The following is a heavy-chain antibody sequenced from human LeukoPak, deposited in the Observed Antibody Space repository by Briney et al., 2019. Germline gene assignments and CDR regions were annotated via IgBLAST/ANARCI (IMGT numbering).Heavy chain of an antibody. CDR2: IRYDGRNK. D-gene: IGHD3-10*01. V-gene: IGHV3-30*02. J-gene: IGHJ4*02. Sequence: GGSLRLSCAACVFTFSSYGMHWVRQAPGKGLEWVAYIRYDGRNKYYADSVKGRFTSSRDNSKNTLYLQMNSLRAEDTAVYYCAKVDGSGSYYDYWRQGTLVTVSS. CDR1: VFTFSSYG. CDR3: AKVDGSGSYYDY.